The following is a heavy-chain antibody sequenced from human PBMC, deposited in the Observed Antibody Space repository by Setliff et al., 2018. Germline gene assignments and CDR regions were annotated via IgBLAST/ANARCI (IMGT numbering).Heavy chain of an antibody. Sequence: SGPTLVNPAQTLTLTCTFSGFSLSTSGVAVGWIRQPPGKALEWLALIYWDDDKRYSPSLKSRLTITKDTSKNQVVLTMANMDPVDTGTYFCAHRGLDWFDPWGQGTLVTVSS. CDR3: AHRGLDWFDP. D-gene: IGHD3-9*01. CDR2: IYWDDDK. CDR1: GFSLSTSGVA. V-gene: IGHV2-5*02. J-gene: IGHJ5*02.